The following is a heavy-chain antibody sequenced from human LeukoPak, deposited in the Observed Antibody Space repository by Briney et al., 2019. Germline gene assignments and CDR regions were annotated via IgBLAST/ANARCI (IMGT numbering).Heavy chain of an antibody. CDR2: INHSGGT. CDR3: ARGILDAGYYFDY. CDR1: GGSFSGYY. Sequence: PSETLSLTCAVYGGSFSGYYWSWIRQPPGKGLEWIGEINHSGGTNYNPSLKSRVTISVDTSKNQFSLKLSSVTAADTAVYYCARGILDAGYYFDYWGQGTLVTVSS. V-gene: IGHV4-34*01. D-gene: IGHD2-2*03. J-gene: IGHJ4*02.